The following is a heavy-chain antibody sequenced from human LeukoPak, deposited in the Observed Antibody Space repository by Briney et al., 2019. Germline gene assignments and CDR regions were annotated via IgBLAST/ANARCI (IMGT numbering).Heavy chain of an antibody. J-gene: IGHJ6*03. CDR1: GDTFSSYA. CDR2: IIPIFGTT. D-gene: IGHD6-13*01. Sequence: ASVKVSCKASGDTFSSYAISWVRQTPGQGLEWMGGIIPIFGTTNYAQRFQDRVTITADKSTSTAYMELSSLRSEDTAVYYCARVVGLTGYSSSWYSGYYYYMDVWGKGTTVTVSS. V-gene: IGHV1-69*06. CDR3: ARVVGLTGYSSSWYSGYYYYMDV.